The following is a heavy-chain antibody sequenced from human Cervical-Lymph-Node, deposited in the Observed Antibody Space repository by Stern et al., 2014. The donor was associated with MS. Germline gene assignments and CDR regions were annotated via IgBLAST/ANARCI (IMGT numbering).Heavy chain of an antibody. Sequence: HITLKESGPTLVKPTQTVTLTCTLSGFSVATAGVGVGWIRQPPGKALEWLALIYWDDDKLYSPSLKNRLTIIKDTSKNQVVLTMTNVDPVDTATYYCAHSRVKYCRGGTCYSSLFDYWGQGTLVTVSS. D-gene: IGHD2-15*01. CDR1: GFSVATAGVG. CDR2: IYWDDDK. V-gene: IGHV2-5*02. CDR3: AHSRVKYCRGGTCYSSLFDY. J-gene: IGHJ4*02.